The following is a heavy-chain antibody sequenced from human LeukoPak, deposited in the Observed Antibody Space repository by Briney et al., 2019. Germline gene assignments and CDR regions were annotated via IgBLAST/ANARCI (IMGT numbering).Heavy chain of an antibody. CDR1: GYTFTGYY. D-gene: IGHD3-3*01. CDR3: ARDGLYDFWSGNYYMDV. Sequence: GASVKVSCKASGYTFTGYYMHWVRQAPGQGLEWMGWISAYNGNTNYAQKLQGRVTMTTDTSTSTAYMELRSLRSDDTAVYYCARDGLYDFWSGNYYMDVWGKGTTVTVSS. CDR2: ISAYNGNT. V-gene: IGHV1-18*04. J-gene: IGHJ6*03.